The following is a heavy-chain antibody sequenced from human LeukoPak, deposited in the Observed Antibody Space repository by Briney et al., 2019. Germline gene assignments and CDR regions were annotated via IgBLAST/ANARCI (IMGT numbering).Heavy chain of an antibody. D-gene: IGHD1-26*01. J-gene: IGHJ4*02. CDR1: GFPFGSYD. V-gene: IGHV3-23*01. CDR3: AKERRTVGHNAFDS. Sequence: GGSLRLSCAASGFPFGSYDINWVRQAPGEGLQWVSAISDTGVRTFYADSVKGRFTISRDNAKNTVYLQMSSLRVGDTAAYYCAKERRTVGHNAFDSWGLGTLVTVSS. CDR2: ISDTGVRT.